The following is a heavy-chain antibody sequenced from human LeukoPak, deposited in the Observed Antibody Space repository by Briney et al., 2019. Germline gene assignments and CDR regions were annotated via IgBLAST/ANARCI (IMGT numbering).Heavy chain of an antibody. V-gene: IGHV3-30*02. CDR1: GFTFSSYG. CDR2: IRYDGSNK. Sequence: PGGSLRLSCAASGFTFSSYGMHWVRQAPGKGLEWVAFIRYDGSNKYYADSVKGRFTISRDNSKNTLYLQMNGLRAEDTAVYYCAKDPHHYDILTPVGDWGQGTLVTVSS. D-gene: IGHD3-9*01. CDR3: AKDPHHYDILTPVGD. J-gene: IGHJ4*02.